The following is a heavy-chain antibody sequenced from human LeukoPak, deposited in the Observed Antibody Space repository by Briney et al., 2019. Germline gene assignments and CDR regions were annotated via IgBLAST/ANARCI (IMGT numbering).Heavy chain of an antibody. CDR2: IFPGDSDT. CDR1: GYSFTNYW. V-gene: IGHV5-51*01. Sequence: GESLKISCKGSGYSFTNYWIGWVRQLPGQGLERVGIIFPGDSDTRYSPSFQGQVTISADKSINTAYLQWSSLKASDTAMYYCARHQYCSSTSCYIPFDYWGQGTLVTVSS. J-gene: IGHJ4*02. CDR3: ARHQYCSSTSCYIPFDY. D-gene: IGHD2-2*02.